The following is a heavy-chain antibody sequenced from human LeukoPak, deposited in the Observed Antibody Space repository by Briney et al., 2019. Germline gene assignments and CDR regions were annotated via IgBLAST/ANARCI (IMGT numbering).Heavy chain of an antibody. CDR1: GGSFSGYY. CDR2: INHSGST. CDR3: AREGGGYFEG. J-gene: IGHJ4*02. V-gene: IGHV4-34*01. Sequence: PSETLSLTCAVYGGSFSGYYWSWIRQPPGKGPEPTGEINHSGSTNYNPSLKSRVTISVDTSRDQFSLKLSSVTAADTAVYYCAREGGGYFEGWGQGTLVTVSS. D-gene: IGHD3-9*01.